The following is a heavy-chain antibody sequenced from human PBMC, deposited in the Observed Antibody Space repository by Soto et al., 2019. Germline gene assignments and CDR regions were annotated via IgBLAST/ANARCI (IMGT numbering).Heavy chain of an antibody. CDR2: MNPNSGNT. J-gene: IGHJ5*02. V-gene: IGHV1-8*01. CDR3: ARLKQDYAVA. Sequence: QVQLVQSGAEVKKPGASVKVSCKASGYTFTSYDINWMRLATGQGLEWMGWMNPNSGNTAYAQKFQGRVTMTRNTSMSTAYMELSSLRSEDTAVYYCARLKQDYAVAWGQGTLVTVSS. D-gene: IGHD3-16*01. CDR1: GYTFTSYD.